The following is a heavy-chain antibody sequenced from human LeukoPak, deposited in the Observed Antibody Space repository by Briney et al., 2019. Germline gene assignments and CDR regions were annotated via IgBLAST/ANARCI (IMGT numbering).Heavy chain of an antibody. D-gene: IGHD6-19*01. CDR3: ARDRSASIAVVTAEIDY. J-gene: IGHJ4*02. V-gene: IGHV3-20*04. CDR2: VDWSGGRT. Sequence: GGSLRLSCAASGFTFDDYGMSWVRQDPGRRLEWVSTVDWSGGRTSYADSVKGRFTISRDNAKNSLYLQMNSLRAEDTAVYYCARDRSASIAVVTAEIDYWDQGTLVTVSS. CDR1: GFTFDDYG.